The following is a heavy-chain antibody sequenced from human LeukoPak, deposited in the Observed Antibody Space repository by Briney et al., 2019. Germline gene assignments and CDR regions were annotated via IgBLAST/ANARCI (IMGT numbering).Heavy chain of an antibody. CDR1: GGSISSSSYY. D-gene: IGHD2-15*01. CDR3: ARQKGRIKAYMDV. Sequence: SETLSLTCTVSGGSISSSSYYWGWIRQPPGKGLEWIGSIHYSGSTYYNPSLKSRVTISVDTSENQFSLKLSSVTAADTAVYYCARQKGRIKAYMDVWGKGTTVTISS. CDR2: IHYSGST. V-gene: IGHV4-39*01. J-gene: IGHJ6*03.